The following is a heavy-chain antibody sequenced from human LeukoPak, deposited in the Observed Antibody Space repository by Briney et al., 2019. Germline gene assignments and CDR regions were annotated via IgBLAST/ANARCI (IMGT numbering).Heavy chain of an antibody. V-gene: IGHV4-61*02. CDR3: ARVGITIFGVAATGWWFDP. Sequence: KPSETLSLTCTVSGGSISSGSYYWSWIRQPAGKGLEWIGRIYTSGSTNYNPSLKSRVTISVDTSKNQFSLKLSSVTAADTAVYYCARVGITIFGVAATGWWFDPWGQGTLVTVSS. CDR1: GGSISSGSYY. J-gene: IGHJ5*02. D-gene: IGHD3-3*01. CDR2: IYTSGST.